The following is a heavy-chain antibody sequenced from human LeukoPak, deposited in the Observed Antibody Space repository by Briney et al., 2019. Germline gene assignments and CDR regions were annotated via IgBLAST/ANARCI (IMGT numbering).Heavy chain of an antibody. Sequence: GGSLRLSCAASGFTFSSYWMSWVRQAPGKGLEWVANIKQDGSEKYYVDSVKGRFTISRDNSKNTLYLQMGSLRAEDMAVYYCARGLLWFGELLATAPSDYWGQGTLVTVSS. CDR3: ARGLLWFGELLATAPSDY. V-gene: IGHV3-7*01. CDR2: IKQDGSEK. J-gene: IGHJ4*02. D-gene: IGHD3-10*01. CDR1: GFTFSSYW.